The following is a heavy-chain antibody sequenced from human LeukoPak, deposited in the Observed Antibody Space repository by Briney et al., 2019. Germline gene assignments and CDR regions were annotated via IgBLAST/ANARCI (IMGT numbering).Heavy chain of an antibody. CDR1: GFTFSSYA. V-gene: IGHV3-23*01. CDR3: GSCPDPRAYYYYYMDV. D-gene: IGHD2-15*01. Sequence: QPGGSLRLSCAASGFTFSSYAMSWVRQAPGKGLEWVSAISGIGGSTYYADSVKGRFTISRDNSKNTLYLQMNSLRAEDRAVYYCGSCPDPRAYYYYYMDVWGKGTTVTVSS. J-gene: IGHJ6*03. CDR2: ISGIGGST.